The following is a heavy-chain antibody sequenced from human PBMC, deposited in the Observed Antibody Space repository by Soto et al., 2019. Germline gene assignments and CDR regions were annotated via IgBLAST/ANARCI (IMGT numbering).Heavy chain of an antibody. CDR3: ARSYCSSSSCYKGFDY. CDR2: IYWNDDK. CDR1: GFSLSTNGVG. Sequence: ASGPTLVNPTQTLTLTCTFSGFSLSTNGVGVGWIRQPPGKALEWLALIYWNDDKRYSPSLKSRLTITKDTSKNHVVLTMTNMDPVDTAAYYCARSYCSSSSCYKGFDYWGQGTLVTVSS. D-gene: IGHD2-2*02. V-gene: IGHV2-5*01. J-gene: IGHJ4*02.